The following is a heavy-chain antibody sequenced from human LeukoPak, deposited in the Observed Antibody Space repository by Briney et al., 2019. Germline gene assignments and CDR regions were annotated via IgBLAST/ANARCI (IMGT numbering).Heavy chain of an antibody. CDR3: AKRFCTSAGCSFFDS. V-gene: IGHV3-23*01. J-gene: IGHJ4*02. CDR2: IRSSGGTR. D-gene: IGHD2-2*01. Sequence: SGGSLRLSCAASGFTFSSYAMHWVRQAPGKGLEWVSAIRSSGGTRDYADSVKGRFTISRDNSKNTLYLQMNSLRAEDTAVYYCAKRFCTSAGCSFFDSWGPGTLVTVSS. CDR1: GFTFSSYA.